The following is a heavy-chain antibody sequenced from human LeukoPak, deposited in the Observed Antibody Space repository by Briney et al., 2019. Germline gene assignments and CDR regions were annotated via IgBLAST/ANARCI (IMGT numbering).Heavy chain of an antibody. J-gene: IGHJ4*02. CDR2: ISGSGGST. D-gene: IGHD5-18*01. Sequence: GGSLRLSCAASGFTFSSYAMSWVRQAPGKGLDWVSGISGSGGSTYYADSVKGRFTISRDNSKNTLYLQMNSLRAEDTAVYYCAKDLYSFGPFDYWGQGTLVTVSS. CDR1: GFTFSSYA. CDR3: AKDLYSFGPFDY. V-gene: IGHV3-23*01.